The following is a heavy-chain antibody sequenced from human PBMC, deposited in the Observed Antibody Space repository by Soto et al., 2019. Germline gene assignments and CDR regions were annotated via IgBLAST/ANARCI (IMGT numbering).Heavy chain of an antibody. CDR3: TTDPKVTYIDY. Sequence: GGALRLSCAASGFSFINAWMNLVSQAPGKGLEWVGRIKSKTDGGTTDYAAPVKGRFTISRDDSKNTLYLQMSSLKTEDTAVYYCTTDPKVTYIDYWGQGTLVTVSS. CDR2: IKSKTDGGTT. V-gene: IGHV3-15*07. D-gene: IGHD2-21*02. J-gene: IGHJ4*02. CDR1: GFSFINAW.